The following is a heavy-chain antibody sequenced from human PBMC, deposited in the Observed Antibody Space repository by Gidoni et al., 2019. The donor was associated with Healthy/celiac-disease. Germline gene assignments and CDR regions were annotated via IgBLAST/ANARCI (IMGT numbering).Heavy chain of an antibody. CDR3: ARVAVASFDY. CDR2: IYYSGST. CDR1: GVSNSSSSYY. D-gene: IGHD5-12*01. J-gene: IGHJ4*02. V-gene: IGHV4-39*07. Sequence: QLQLQESGPGLVKPSETLSLTCTVSGVSNSSSSYYWGWLRQPPGKGLEWIGSIYYSGSTYYNPSLESRVTISVDTSKNQFSLKLSSVTAADTAVYYCARVAVASFDYWGQGTLVTVSS.